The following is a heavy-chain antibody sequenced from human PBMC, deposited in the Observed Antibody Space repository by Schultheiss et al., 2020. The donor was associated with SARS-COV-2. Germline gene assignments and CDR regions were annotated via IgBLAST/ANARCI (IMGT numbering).Heavy chain of an antibody. CDR2: IWYDGSNK. V-gene: IGHV3-33*08. CDR1: GFSFRSYG. J-gene: IGHJ5*02. CDR3: ARSATTVTTFSWFDP. D-gene: IGHD4-17*01. Sequence: GGSLRLSCVGSGFSFRSYGMHWVRQAPGKGLEWVAVIWYDGSNKYYADSVKGRFTISRDNSKNTLYLQMNSLRAEDTAVYYWARSATTVTTFSWFDPWGQGTRVTVSS.